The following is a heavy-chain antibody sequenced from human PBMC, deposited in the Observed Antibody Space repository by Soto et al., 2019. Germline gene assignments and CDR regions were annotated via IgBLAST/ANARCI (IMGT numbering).Heavy chain of an antibody. V-gene: IGHV5-10-1*01. D-gene: IGHD5-18*01. CDR2: IDPSDSYT. J-gene: IGHJ6*02. Sequence: GESLKISCKGSGYSFTSYWISWVRQMPGKGLEWMGRIDPSDSYTNYSPSFQGHVTTSADKSISTAYLQWSSLKASDTAMYYCARHGDLDTGDSYGMDVWGHGTTVTVSS. CDR1: GYSFTSYW. CDR3: ARHGDLDTGDSYGMDV.